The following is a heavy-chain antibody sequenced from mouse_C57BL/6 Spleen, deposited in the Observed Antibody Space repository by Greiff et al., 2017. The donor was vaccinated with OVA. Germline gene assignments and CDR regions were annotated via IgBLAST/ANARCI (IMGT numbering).Heavy chain of an antibody. CDR3: ALDTRGAY. V-gene: IGHV1-81*01. CDR2: IYPRSGNT. J-gene: IGHJ3*01. CDR1: GYTFTSYG. Sequence: QVQLQQPGAELARPGASVKLSCKASGYTFTSYGISWVKQRTGQGLEWIGEIYPRSGNTYYNEKFKGKATLTADKSSSTAYMELRSLTSEDSAVYFCALDTRGAYWGQGTLVTVSA.